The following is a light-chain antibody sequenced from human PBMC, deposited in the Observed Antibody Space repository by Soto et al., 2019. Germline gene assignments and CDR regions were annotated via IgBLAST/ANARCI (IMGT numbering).Light chain of an antibody. Sequence: EIVLTQSPATLSLSPGERATLSCRASQSVKTFLAWYQQKPGQAPRLLIYGASRRATGIPDRFTGSGSGTDFTLTISRLEPEDFAVYYCQQYVSSPWAFGQGTKVDIK. CDR3: QQYVSSPWA. CDR1: QSVKTF. V-gene: IGKV3-20*01. CDR2: GAS. J-gene: IGKJ1*01.